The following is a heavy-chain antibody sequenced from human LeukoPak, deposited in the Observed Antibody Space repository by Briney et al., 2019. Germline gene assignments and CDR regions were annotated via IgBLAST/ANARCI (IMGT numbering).Heavy chain of an antibody. Sequence: PGGSLRLSCAASGFTFSSYGMSWVRQAPGKGLEWVSHIVNGNTYYADAVRGRFTISRDNSKDTLYLQMNSLTAEDTALYYCVRVIGKGRFDTWGQGTLVTVSS. CDR3: VRVIGKGRFDT. CDR2: IVNGNT. CDR1: GFTFSSYG. V-gene: IGHV3-23*01. J-gene: IGHJ5*02.